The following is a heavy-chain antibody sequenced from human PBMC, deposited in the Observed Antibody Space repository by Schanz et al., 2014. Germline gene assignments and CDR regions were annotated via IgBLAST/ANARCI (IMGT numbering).Heavy chain of an antibody. D-gene: IGHD2-2*01. CDR1: GGSISSFY. J-gene: IGHJ5*02. V-gene: IGHV4-4*07. CDR2: IYTNGST. CDR3: ARGGYCSRTSCYFKGGWFDP. Sequence: QVQLQESGPGLVKPSETLSLTCTVSGGSISSFYWSWIRQPAGKGLEWIGRIYTNGSTKYNPSLKSRFPISVDTSKNQFSLKLSSVTAADTAVYYCARGGYCSRTSCYFKGGWFDPWGQGTLVTVSS.